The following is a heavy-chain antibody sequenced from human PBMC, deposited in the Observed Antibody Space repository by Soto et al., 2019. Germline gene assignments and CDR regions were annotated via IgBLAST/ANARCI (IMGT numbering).Heavy chain of an antibody. CDR2: ISYDGSNK. V-gene: IGHV3-30*18. CDR1: GFTFSSYG. CDR3: AKDLRVGALFSAFDL. D-gene: IGHD3-9*01. J-gene: IGHJ3*01. Sequence: QVQLVESGGGVVQPGRSLRLSCAASGFTFSSYGMHWVRQAPGKGLEWVAVISYDGSNKYYADSVKGRFTISRDNSKNTLYLQMNSLRAEDTAVYYCAKDLRVGALFSAFDLWGQGTMVTVSS.